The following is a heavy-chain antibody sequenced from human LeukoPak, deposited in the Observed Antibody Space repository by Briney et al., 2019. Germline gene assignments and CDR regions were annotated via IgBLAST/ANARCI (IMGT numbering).Heavy chain of an antibody. CDR2: IRYDGSNK. D-gene: IGHD2-2*01. J-gene: IGHJ4*02. CDR3: AKAVCTSCYYFDY. CDR1: GFTFSSYG. V-gene: IGHV3-30*02. Sequence: PGGSLRLSCAASGFTFSSYGMHWVRQAPGKGLEWVAFIRYDGSNKYYADSVKGRFTISRDNSKNTLYLQMNSLRAEDTAVYYCAKAVCTSCYYFDYWGQGTLATVSS.